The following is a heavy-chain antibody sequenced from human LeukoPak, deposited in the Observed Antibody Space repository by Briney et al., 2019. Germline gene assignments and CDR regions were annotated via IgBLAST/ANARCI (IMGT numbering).Heavy chain of an antibody. V-gene: IGHV4-59*01. Sequence: SETLSLTCTVSGGSISSSYWSWIRQPPGKGLEWIGYIYYSGSTNYNPSLKSRVTISVDTSKNQFSLKVTSATAADTAVYYCARIRYGSNIYRYYYMDVWGKGTTVIVSS. CDR1: GGSISSSY. CDR3: ARIRYGSNIYRYYYMDV. D-gene: IGHD3-10*01. J-gene: IGHJ6*03. CDR2: IYYSGST.